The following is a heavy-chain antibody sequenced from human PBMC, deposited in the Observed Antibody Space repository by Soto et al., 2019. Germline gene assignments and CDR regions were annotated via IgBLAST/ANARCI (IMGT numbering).Heavy chain of an antibody. V-gene: IGHV3-11*01. CDR2: ISSSGSTI. J-gene: IGHJ6*02. Sequence: QVQLVESGGGLVKPGGSLRLSCAASGFTFSDSSMRWIRQAPGKGLEWVSHISSSGSTIYYADSVKGRFTISRDNAKNSLYLQMNRLRAEDTAVHYCARQKAWTGEWLSLYAPGMDVWGQGTTVTVSS. CDR3: ARQKAWTGEWLSLYAPGMDV. CDR1: GFTFSDSS. D-gene: IGHD3-22*01.